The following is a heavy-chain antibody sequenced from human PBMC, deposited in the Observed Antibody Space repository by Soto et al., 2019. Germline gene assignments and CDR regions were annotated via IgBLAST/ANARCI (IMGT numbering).Heavy chain of an antibody. CDR2: INHSGST. CDR1: GGSFSGYY. CDR3: ARGQVVAAQH. J-gene: IGHJ4*02. D-gene: IGHD2-15*01. V-gene: IGHV4-34*01. Sequence: SETLSLTCDVYGGSFSGYYWSWIRQPPGKGLEWIGEINHSGSTNYNPSLKSRVTISVDTSKNQFSLKLSSVTAADTAVYYCARGQVVAAQHWGQGTLVTVSS.